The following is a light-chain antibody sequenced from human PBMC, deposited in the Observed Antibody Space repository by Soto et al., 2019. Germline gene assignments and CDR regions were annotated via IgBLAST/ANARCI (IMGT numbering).Light chain of an antibody. Sequence: EVVLTQSPGTLSLSPGERATLSCRASQGISSTYLAWYQQKPGQPPRLLIYGASTRATDIPDRFSGSGSGTDFTLTISRLEPEDFAVYYCHHYGSTPLFIFGPGTKVDIK. V-gene: IGKV3-20*01. CDR1: QGISSTY. J-gene: IGKJ3*01. CDR2: GAS. CDR3: HHYGSTPLFI.